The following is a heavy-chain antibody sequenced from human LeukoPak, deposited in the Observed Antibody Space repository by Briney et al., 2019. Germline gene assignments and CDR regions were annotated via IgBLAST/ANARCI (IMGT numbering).Heavy chain of an antibody. CDR1: GFTVSGNY. V-gene: IGHV3-53*04. J-gene: IGHJ4*02. Sequence: GGSLRLSCAASGFTVSGNYMSWVRQAPGKGLEWVSVIYSGGSTYYADSVKGRFTISRHNSKNTLYLQMNSLRAEDTAVYYCARGGDSIAALSSPSFDYWGQGTLVTVSS. D-gene: IGHD6-6*01. CDR3: ARGGDSIAALSSPSFDY. CDR2: IYSGGST.